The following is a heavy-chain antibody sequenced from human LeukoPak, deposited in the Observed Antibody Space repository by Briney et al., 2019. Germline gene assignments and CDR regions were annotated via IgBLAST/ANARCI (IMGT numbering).Heavy chain of an antibody. CDR1: GGSISTYY. CDR2: IYYSGST. D-gene: IGHD3-22*01. V-gene: IGHV4-59*08. CDR3: ARAPQYYYDSSGQYGMDV. J-gene: IGHJ6*02. Sequence: KPSETLSLTCTVSGGSISTYYGNWIRQAPGKGLEWIGYIYYSGSTNYNPSLKSRVAMSVDTSRNQFSLKLSSVTAADTAVYYCARAPQYYYDSSGQYGMDVWGQGTTVTVSS.